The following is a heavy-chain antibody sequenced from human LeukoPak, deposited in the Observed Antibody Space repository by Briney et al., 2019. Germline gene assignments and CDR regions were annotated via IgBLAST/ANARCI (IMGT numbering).Heavy chain of an antibody. Sequence: ASVKVSCKGSLYTFTSYYIHWVRQAPGQGPEWVGIINPSSAYTTYSQKFQGRVTMTRDTSTSTVYMELSSLTSEDTAVYYCARDRNSGSYCSDYWGQGTLVTVSS. D-gene: IGHD1-26*01. V-gene: IGHV1-46*01. J-gene: IGHJ4*02. CDR3: ARDRNSGSYCSDY. CDR2: INPSSAYT. CDR1: LYTFTSYY.